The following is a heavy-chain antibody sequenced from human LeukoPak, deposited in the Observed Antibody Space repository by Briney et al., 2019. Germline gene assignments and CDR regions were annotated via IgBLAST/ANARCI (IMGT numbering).Heavy chain of an antibody. CDR1: GGSISNYY. CDR2: VYGSGST. V-gene: IGHV4-4*07. J-gene: IGHJ4*02. CDR3: ARDCSGATCYPF. Sequence: SETLSLTCTDSGGSISNYYWSWIRQRAAKGLEWIGRVYGSGSTNYNPSLKSRVTMSVDRSINQFSLEVKSVTAADTAVYYCARDCSGATCYPFWGQGTLVTVSS. D-gene: IGHD2-15*01.